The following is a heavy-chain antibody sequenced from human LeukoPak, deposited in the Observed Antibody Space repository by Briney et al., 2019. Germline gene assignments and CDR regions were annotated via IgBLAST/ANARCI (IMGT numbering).Heavy chain of an antibody. CDR2: IIPIFGTA. Sequence: GASVKVSCKASGGTFSSYAISWVRQAPGQGLEWMGGIIPIFGTANYAQKFQGRVTITTDESTSTVYMELRSLTSDDTAVYYCARDLVYYDSTGLRWDDTFDIWGQGTMVIVSS. V-gene: IGHV1-69*05. CDR3: ARDLVYYDSTGLRWDDTFDI. D-gene: IGHD3-22*01. J-gene: IGHJ3*02. CDR1: GGTFSSYA.